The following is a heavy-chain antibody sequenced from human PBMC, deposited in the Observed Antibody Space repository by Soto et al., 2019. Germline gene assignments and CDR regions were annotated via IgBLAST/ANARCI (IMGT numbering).Heavy chain of an antibody. J-gene: IGHJ6*02. D-gene: IGHD3-22*01. CDR1: GFSLSNARMG. CDR3: ARGYYDSSGYTPLYYYGMDA. CDR2: IFSNDEK. V-gene: IGHV2-26*01. Sequence: SGPTLVNPTETLTLTCTVSGFSLSNARMGVSWIRQPPGKALEWLAHIFSNDEKSYSTSLKSRLTISKDTSKSQVVLTMTNMDHVDTATYYCARGYYDSSGYTPLYYYGMDAWGQGTTVTV.